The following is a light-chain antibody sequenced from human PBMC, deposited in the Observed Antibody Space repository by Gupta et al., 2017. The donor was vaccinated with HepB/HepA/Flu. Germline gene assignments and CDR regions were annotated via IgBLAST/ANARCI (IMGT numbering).Light chain of an antibody. V-gene: IGLV3-21*03. CDR3: QVWDSSSDHHVV. CDR1: NIGSKS. CDR2: DDS. Sequence: SYVLTQPPSVSVAPGKTARITCGGNNIGSKSVHWYQQKPGQAPVLVVYDDSDRRSGIPERFSGSNSGNTATLTISRVEAGEEADYYCQVWDSSSDHHVVFGGGTKLTVL. J-gene: IGLJ2*01.